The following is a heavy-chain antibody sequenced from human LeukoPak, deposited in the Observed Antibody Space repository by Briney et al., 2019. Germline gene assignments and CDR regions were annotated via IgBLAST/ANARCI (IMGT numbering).Heavy chain of an antibody. CDR2: IYYSGST. V-gene: IGHV4-61*08. Sequence: SQTLSLTCTVSGDSISSGAYYWSWIRQPPGKGLEWIGYIYYSGSTNYNPSLKSRVTISVDTSKNQFSLKLSSVTAADTAVYYCARVGGVVPAAIRGWFDPWGQGTLVTVSS. D-gene: IGHD2-2*02. J-gene: IGHJ5*02. CDR1: GDSISSGAYY. CDR3: ARVGGVVPAAIRGWFDP.